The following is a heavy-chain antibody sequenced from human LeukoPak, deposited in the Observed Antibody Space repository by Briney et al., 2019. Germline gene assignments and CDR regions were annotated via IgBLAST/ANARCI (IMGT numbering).Heavy chain of an antibody. V-gene: IGHV4-4*07. Sequence: SETLSLTCTVSGGSISSYYWSWIRQPAGKGLEWIGRIYTSGNTNYNPSLKSRVTMSLDTSKNQFSLKLSSVTAADTAVYYCARGGRVTSFDYWGQGTLVTVSS. J-gene: IGHJ4*02. CDR1: GGSISSYY. CDR2: IYTSGNT. CDR3: ARGGRVTSFDY. D-gene: IGHD3-16*01.